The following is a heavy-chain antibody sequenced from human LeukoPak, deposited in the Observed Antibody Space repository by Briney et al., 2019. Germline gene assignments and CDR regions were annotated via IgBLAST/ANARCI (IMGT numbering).Heavy chain of an antibody. V-gene: IGHV3-53*01. D-gene: IGHD6-13*01. CDR3: ARDQRAAAGTGGFDY. J-gene: IGHJ4*02. CDR2: IYSGGST. Sequence: PGGSLRLSCAASGFTVGSNYMSWVRQAPGKGLEWVSVIYSGGSTYYADSVKGRFTISRDNSKNTLYLQMNSLRAEDTAVYYCARDQRAAAGTGGFDYWGQGTLVTVSS. CDR1: GFTVGSNY.